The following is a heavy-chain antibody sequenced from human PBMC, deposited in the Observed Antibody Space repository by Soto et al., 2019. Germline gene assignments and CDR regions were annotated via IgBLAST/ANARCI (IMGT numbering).Heavy chain of an antibody. J-gene: IGHJ4*02. CDR2: INPNSGGT. CDR1: GYTFTGYY. V-gene: IGHV1-2*02. Sequence: ASVKVSCKASGYTFTGYYMHGVRQAPGQGLEWMGWINPNSGGTNYAQKFQGRVTMTRDTSISTAYMELSRLRSDDTAVYYCARASYSSSYLAVDYWGQGTLVPVSS. D-gene: IGHD6-6*01. CDR3: ARASYSSSYLAVDY.